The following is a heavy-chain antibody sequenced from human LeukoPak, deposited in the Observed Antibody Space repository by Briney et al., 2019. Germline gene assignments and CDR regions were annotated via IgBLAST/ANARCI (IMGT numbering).Heavy chain of an antibody. CDR1: GFSFNSYT. Sequence: GGSLRLSCAASGFSFNSYTMTWVRQAPGKGLEWVSSISGSGTYISYADSLKGRFTISRDNGKKALYLQVNSLRAEDTAVYHCARDGNYYDNGAYYDAFDLWGQGTMVTVSS. J-gene: IGHJ3*01. D-gene: IGHD3-22*01. CDR3: ARDGNYYDNGAYYDAFDL. V-gene: IGHV3-21*01. CDR2: ISGSGTYI.